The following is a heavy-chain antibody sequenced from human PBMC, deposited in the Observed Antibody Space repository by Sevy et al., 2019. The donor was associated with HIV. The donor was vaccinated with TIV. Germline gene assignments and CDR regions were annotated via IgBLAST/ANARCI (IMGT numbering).Heavy chain of an antibody. J-gene: IGHJ6*02. CDR3: ARDCSSASCLWGMDV. CDR1: GFSISGYG. D-gene: IGHD2-2*01. V-gene: IGHV3-33*01. Sequence: GGSLRLSCAASGFSISGYGMHWVRQAPGKGLEWVAVIWYDGTNKEYADSVKGRFTISRDNAKNSLYLQMNSLRAEDTAVDYCARDCSSASCLWGMDVWGQGTTVTVSS. CDR2: IWYDGTNK.